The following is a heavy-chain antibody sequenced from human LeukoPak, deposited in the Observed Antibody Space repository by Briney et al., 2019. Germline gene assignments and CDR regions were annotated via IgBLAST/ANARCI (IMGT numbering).Heavy chain of an antibody. CDR3: ARDRPFGGVIVSYWFDP. D-gene: IGHD3-16*02. CDR1: GFTFSSYA. V-gene: IGHV3-30*04. Sequence: GGSLRLSCAASGFTFSSYAMHWVRQAPGKGLEWVAVISYDGSNKYYADSVKGRFTISRDNSKNTLYLQMNSLRAEDTAVYYRARDRPFGGVIVSYWFDPWGQGTLVTVSS. J-gene: IGHJ5*02. CDR2: ISYDGSNK.